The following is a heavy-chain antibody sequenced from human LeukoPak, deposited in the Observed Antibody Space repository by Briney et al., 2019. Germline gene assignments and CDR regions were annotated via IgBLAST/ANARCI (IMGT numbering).Heavy chain of an antibody. CDR1: GFTFSSHG. Sequence: GRSLSLSCAASGFTFSSHGMHWVRQAPGKGLEWLAVIWYDGSNKYYADSVKGRFTISRDNSKNTLYVEMNSLRAEDTAVYYCVRWGPDKAMDVWDKGTTVTVSS. D-gene: IGHD7-27*01. CDR3: VRWGPDKAMDV. CDR2: IWYDGSNK. J-gene: IGHJ6*03. V-gene: IGHV3-33*01.